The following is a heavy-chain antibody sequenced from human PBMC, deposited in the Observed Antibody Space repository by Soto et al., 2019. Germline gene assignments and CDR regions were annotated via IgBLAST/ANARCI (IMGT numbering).Heavy chain of an antibody. V-gene: IGHV3-43*01. CDR2: ISWDGGST. J-gene: IGHJ6*02. CDR1: GFTFDDYT. CDR3: AKDLRMAPSRYYYGMEV. Sequence: GGSLRLSCAASGFTFDDYTMHWVRQAPGKGLEWVSLISWDGGSTYYADSVKGRFTISRDNSKNSLYLQMNSLRTEDTALYYCAKDLRMAPSRYYYGMEVWGQGTTVTVSS.